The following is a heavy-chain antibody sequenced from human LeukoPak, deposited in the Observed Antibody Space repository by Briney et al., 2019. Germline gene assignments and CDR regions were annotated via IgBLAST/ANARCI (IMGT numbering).Heavy chain of an antibody. V-gene: IGHV4-38-2*01. Sequence: SETLSLTCAVSGYSISSGYYWGWIRQPPGKGLEWIGSIYHSGSTYYNPSLKSRVTISVDTSKNQFSLKLSSVTAADTAVYYCARSGLRFLEWLLFNDYWGQGTLVTVSS. CDR2: IYHSGST. CDR3: ARSGLRFLEWLLFNDY. D-gene: IGHD3-3*01. J-gene: IGHJ4*02. CDR1: GYSISSGYY.